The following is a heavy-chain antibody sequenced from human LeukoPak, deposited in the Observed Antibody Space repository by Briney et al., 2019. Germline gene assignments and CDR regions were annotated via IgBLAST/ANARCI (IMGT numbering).Heavy chain of an antibody. D-gene: IGHD2-2*01. CDR2: ISGSGGST. CDR1: GFTFSSYA. J-gene: IGHJ4*02. V-gene: IGHV3-23*01. CDR3: AKGIVVPAATRPKSRFDY. Sequence: GGSLRLSCAASGFTFSSYAMSWVRQAPGKGLEWVSAISGSGGSTYYADSVKGRFTISRDNSKNTLYLQMNSLRAEDTAVYYCAKGIVVPAATRPKSRFDYWGQGTLVTVSS.